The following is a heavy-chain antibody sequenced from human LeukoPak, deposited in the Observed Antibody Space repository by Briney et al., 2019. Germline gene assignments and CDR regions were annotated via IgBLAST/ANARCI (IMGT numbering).Heavy chain of an antibody. CDR2: VYYSGST. V-gene: IGHV4-59*08. Sequence: PSETLSLTCTVSGDSITSYYWSWIRQPPGKGLEWIGYVYYSGSTSYSPSLKSRVTISVDTSKKQLSLRLSSVTAADTALYYCARKGSNWSTQFDYWGQGTLVTVSS. D-gene: IGHD6-13*01. CDR1: GDSITSYY. CDR3: ARKGSNWSTQFDY. J-gene: IGHJ4*02.